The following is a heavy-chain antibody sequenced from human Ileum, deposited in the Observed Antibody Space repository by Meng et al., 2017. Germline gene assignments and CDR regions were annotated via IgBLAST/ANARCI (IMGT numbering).Heavy chain of an antibody. Sequence: GESLKISCVGTGFTFSSYAMNWVRQAPGKGLEWLSIISGSGGSTKYAESVKGRFSISRDNSKNTVYLQMNSLRADDAAVYYCAKWITQGGSYHDSRDYAFDIWGQGTAVTVSS. D-gene: IGHD3-16*02. V-gene: IGHV3-23*01. J-gene: IGHJ3*02. CDR3: AKWITQGGSYHDSRDYAFDI. CDR1: GFTFSSYA. CDR2: ISGSGGST.